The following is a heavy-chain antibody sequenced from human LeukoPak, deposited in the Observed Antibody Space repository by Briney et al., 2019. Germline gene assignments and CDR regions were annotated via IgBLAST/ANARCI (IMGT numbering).Heavy chain of an antibody. CDR1: GFTFSSYA. D-gene: IGHD6-19*01. V-gene: IGHV3-23*01. CDR2: ISGSGGST. J-gene: IGHJ4*02. Sequence: GGSLRLSCAVSGFTFSSYAMSWVRQAPGKGLGWVSAISGSGGSTYYADSVKGRFTISRDNSKNTQYVQMNSLRAEDTAVYYCASFYSSGWDWGQGTLVTVSS. CDR3: ASFYSSGWD.